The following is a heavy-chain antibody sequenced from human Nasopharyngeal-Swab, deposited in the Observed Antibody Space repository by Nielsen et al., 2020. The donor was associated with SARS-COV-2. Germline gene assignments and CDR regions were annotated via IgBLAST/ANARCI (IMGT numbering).Heavy chain of an antibody. Sequence: GESLKISCATSGSRFTDYWIAWVRQAPGKGLECMGTIFPGDSDTRYSPSFEGRVTISDDQSITTAYLHWTSLKASDTAKYYCAIGAAVGTLFHGMDVWGQGTMVTVSS. V-gene: IGHV5-51*01. CDR3: AIGAAVGTLFHGMDV. CDR2: IFPGDSDT. J-gene: IGHJ6*02. CDR1: GSRFTDYW. D-gene: IGHD1-26*01.